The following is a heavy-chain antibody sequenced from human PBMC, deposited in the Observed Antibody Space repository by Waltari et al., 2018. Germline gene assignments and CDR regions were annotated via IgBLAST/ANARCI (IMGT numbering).Heavy chain of an antibody. Sequence: QVQLMESGGGVVQPGRSLRLSCAASGFTFSSYAMHWVRQAPGKGLEWVAVISYDGSNKYYADSVKGRFTISRDNSKNTLYLQMNSLRAEDTAVYYCARGVVVVIDAFDIWGQGTMVTVSS. D-gene: IGHD2-21*01. CDR1: GFTFSSYA. V-gene: IGHV3-30-3*01. CDR3: ARGVVVVIDAFDI. CDR2: ISYDGSNK. J-gene: IGHJ3*02.